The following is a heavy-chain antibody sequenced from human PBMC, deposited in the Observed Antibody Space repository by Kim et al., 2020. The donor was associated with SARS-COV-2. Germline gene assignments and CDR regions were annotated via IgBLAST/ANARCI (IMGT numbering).Heavy chain of an antibody. J-gene: IGHJ5*02. Sequence: NSTSLQGRLTITKDASKNQVVLTMHNMDPVDTATYYCARRSSWYGWFDPWGQGTLVTVSS. CDR3: ARRSSWYGWFDP. D-gene: IGHD6-13*01. V-gene: IGHV2-5*01.